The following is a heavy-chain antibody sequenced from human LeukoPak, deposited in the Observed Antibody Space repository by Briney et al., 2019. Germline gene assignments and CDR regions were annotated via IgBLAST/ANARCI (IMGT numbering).Heavy chain of an antibody. V-gene: IGHV3-9*01. CDR3: AKDIEVRGEPYFFSGMDV. D-gene: IGHD3-10*01. CDR1: GFTFDDYA. Sequence: GRSLRLSCAASGFTFDDYAMYWVRQAPGEGLQGVSSISWNGGRIGYADSVKGRFTISRDNAKNSLYLQMNSLRAEDTAFYNCAKDIEVRGEPYFFSGMDVWGQGTTVTVSS. CDR2: ISWNGGRI. J-gene: IGHJ6*02.